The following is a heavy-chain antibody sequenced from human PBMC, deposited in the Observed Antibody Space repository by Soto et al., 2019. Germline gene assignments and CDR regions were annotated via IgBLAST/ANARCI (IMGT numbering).Heavy chain of an antibody. Sequence: QVQLVQSGAEVKEPGASVKVSCKASGYTFTAYYIHWVRQAPGQGPEWMGWINPKSGGTKFAQKFHARVNLTRDTYITTADRELRRLRSDDTAVYSCARGSFGDISGDFPDVWGPGTLVTVS. CDR1: GYTFTAYY. CDR2: INPKSGGT. J-gene: IGHJ4*02. D-gene: IGHD3-22*01. CDR3: ARGSFGDISGDFPDV. V-gene: IGHV1-2*02.